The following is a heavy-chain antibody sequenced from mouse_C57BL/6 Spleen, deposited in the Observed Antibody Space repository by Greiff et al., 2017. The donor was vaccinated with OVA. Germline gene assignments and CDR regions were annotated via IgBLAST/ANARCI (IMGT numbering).Heavy chain of an antibody. J-gene: IGHJ2*01. CDR3: AREYGSSLDY. D-gene: IGHD1-1*01. Sequence: ESGPGLVKPSQSLSLTCSVTGYSITSGYYWNWIRQFPGNKLEWMGYISYDGSNNYNPSLKNRISITRDTSKNQFFLKLNSVTTEDTATYYCAREYGSSLDYWGQGTTLTVSS. V-gene: IGHV3-6*01. CDR1: GYSITSGYY. CDR2: ISYDGSN.